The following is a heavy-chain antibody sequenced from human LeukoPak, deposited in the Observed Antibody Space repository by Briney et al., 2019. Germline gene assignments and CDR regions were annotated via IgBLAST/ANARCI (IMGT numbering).Heavy chain of an antibody. CDR2: LRGNGDS. D-gene: IGHD1-1*01. V-gene: IGHV3-23*01. CDR3: AKASWISNADAVL. Sequence: PVGSLRLSCAASGFTRSSYVTSWGREAPARGLEGVSSLRGNGDSFYAESVKCRFSLSRDDSTHTVYLQLNRLKVEDTAVYYCAKASWISNADAVLWGQGTVVTVSS. J-gene: IGHJ4*02. CDR1: GFTRSSYV.